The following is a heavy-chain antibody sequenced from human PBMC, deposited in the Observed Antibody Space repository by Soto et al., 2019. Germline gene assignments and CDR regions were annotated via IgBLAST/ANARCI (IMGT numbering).Heavy chain of an antibody. Sequence: QMTLKGSGPTLVKPTQTLTLTCSFSGFSFSTSGVGVGWVRQPPGKALEWLALIYWSGDEHYRPSLKSRLTITKVTSKNQVVLIMTNMDPVDTATYYCARGLATLPVFAFDVWGQGTTVTVSS. CDR1: GFSFSTSGVG. V-gene: IGHV2-5*01. J-gene: IGHJ3*01. D-gene: IGHD6-6*01. CDR2: IYWSGDE. CDR3: ARGLATLPVFAFDV.